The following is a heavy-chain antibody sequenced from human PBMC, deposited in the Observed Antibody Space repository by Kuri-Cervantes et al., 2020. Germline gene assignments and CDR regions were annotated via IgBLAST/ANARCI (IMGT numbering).Heavy chain of an antibody. CDR2: ISYDGSNK. CDR1: GFTFSSYS. V-gene: IGHV3-30*03. CDR3: ARASPYFDY. J-gene: IGHJ4*02. Sequence: GESLKISCAASGFTFSSYSMNWVRQAPGKGLEWVAVISYDGSNKYYADSVKGRFTISRGNSKNTLYLQMNSLRAEDTAVYYCARASPYFDYWGQGTLVTVSS.